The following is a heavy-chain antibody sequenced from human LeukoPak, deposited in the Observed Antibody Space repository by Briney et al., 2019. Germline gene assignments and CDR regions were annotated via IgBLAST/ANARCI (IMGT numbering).Heavy chain of an antibody. V-gene: IGHV3-15*01. CDR2: LKKKTDGGTT. CDR1: GFTFSNAW. Sequence: PGGSLRLSCAAPGFTFSNAWMNWVRQAPGKGLEWVARLKKKTDGGTTDYAAPVKGRFTISRDDSRNMLYLQMDSLKTEDTAIYYCTTFSYALDYWGQGTLVTVSS. D-gene: IGHD3-16*01. CDR3: TTFSYALDY. J-gene: IGHJ4*02.